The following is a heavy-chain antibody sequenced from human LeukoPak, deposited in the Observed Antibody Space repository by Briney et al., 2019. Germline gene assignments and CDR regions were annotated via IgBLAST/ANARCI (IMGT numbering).Heavy chain of an antibody. J-gene: IGHJ5*02. CDR1: GYTFPSYD. CDR3: ARNLLLWFGESSSDCFDP. Sequence: GASVKVSCKASGYTFPSYDINWVRQATGQGPEWMGWMNPNSGNTGYAQKFQGRVTMTRNTSISTAYMELSSLRSEDTAVYYCARNLLLWFGESSSDCFDPWGQGTLVTVSS. V-gene: IGHV1-8*01. D-gene: IGHD3-10*01. CDR2: MNPNSGNT.